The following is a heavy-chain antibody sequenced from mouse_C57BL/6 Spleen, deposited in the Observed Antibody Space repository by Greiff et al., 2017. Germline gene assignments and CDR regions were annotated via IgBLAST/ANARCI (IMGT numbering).Heavy chain of an antibody. D-gene: IGHD3-2*02. CDR3: ARNSPTRDSSGPYYYAMDY. Sequence: VQRVESGPGLVAPSQSLSITCTVSGFSLTSYAISWVRQPPGKGLEWLGVIWTGGGTNYNSALKSRLSISKDNSKSQVFLKMNSLQTDDTARYYCARNSPTRDSSGPYYYAMDYWGQGTSVTVSS. J-gene: IGHJ4*01. V-gene: IGHV2-9-1*01. CDR2: IWTGGGT. CDR1: GFSLTSYA.